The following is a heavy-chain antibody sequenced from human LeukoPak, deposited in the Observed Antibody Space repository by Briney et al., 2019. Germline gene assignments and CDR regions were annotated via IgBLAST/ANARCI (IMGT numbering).Heavy chain of an antibody. D-gene: IGHD2-21*02. J-gene: IGHJ4*02. V-gene: IGHV1-58*02. Sequence: SVKVSCKASGFTFTSSAMQWVRQARGQRLEWIGWIVVGSGNTNYAQKFQERVTITRDMSTSTAYMELSSLRSEDTAVYYCAAGISLAYCGGDCPVYWGQGTLVTVSS. CDR1: GFTFTSSA. CDR2: IVVGSGNT. CDR3: AAGISLAYCGGDCPVY.